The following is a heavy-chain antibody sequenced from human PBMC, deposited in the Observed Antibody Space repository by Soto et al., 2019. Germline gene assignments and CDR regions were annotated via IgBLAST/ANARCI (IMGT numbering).Heavy chain of an antibody. CDR3: YYDSSGYSPSGAFDI. CDR1: GYTFTSYG. J-gene: IGHJ3*02. Sequence: ASVKVSCKASGYTFTSYGISWVRQAPGQGLEWMGWISAYNGNTNYAQKLQGRVTMTTDTSTSTAYMELRSLRSDDTAVYYCYYDSSGYSPSGAFDIWGQGTMVTVSS. CDR2: ISAYNGNT. V-gene: IGHV1-18*01. D-gene: IGHD3-22*01.